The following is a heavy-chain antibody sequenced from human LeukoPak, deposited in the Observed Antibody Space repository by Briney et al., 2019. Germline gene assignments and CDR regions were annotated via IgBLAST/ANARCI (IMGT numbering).Heavy chain of an antibody. V-gene: IGHV4-4*07. J-gene: IGHJ3*02. Sequence: SETLSRTCTVSGGSISSYYWSWIRQPAGKGLEWIGRIYYSGSTNYNPSLKSRVTISVDTSKNQFSLKLSSVTAADTAVYYCARDSHDAGAFDIWGQGTMVTVSS. CDR1: GGSISSYY. CDR3: ARDSHDAGAFDI. CDR2: IYYSGST.